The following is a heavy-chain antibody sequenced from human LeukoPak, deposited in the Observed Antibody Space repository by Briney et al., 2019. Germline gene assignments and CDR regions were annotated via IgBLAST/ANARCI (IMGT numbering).Heavy chain of an antibody. CDR2: IRSKAYGGTT. V-gene: IGHV3-49*03. D-gene: IGHD6-19*01. J-gene: IGHJ4*02. CDR1: GFTFGDNA. CDR3: TASSGWYYFDY. Sequence: GGSLRLSCTASGFTFGDNAMTWFRQAPGKGLEWVGFIRSKAYGGTTEFAASVKGRFTIARDESKSIAYLQMNSLKTEDTAVYYCTASSGWYYFDYWGQGTLVTVSS.